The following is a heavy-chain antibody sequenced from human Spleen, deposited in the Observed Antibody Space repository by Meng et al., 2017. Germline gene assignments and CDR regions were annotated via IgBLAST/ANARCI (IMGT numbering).Heavy chain of an antibody. V-gene: IGHV4-31*03. CDR1: GGSISSGGYY. Sequence: SETLSLTCTVSGGSISSGGYYWSWIRQHPGKGLEWIGHIYYSGSTYYNPSLKSRVTISVDTSKNQFFLKLSSVTAADTDVYYCARGVRGVIHYWGQGTLVTVSS. CDR2: IYYSGST. D-gene: IGHD3-10*01. CDR3: ARGVRGVIHY. J-gene: IGHJ4*02.